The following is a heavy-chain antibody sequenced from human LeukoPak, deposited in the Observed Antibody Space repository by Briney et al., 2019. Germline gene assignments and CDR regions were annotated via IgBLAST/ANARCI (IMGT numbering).Heavy chain of an antibody. CDR3: ARRCSSSSCPFEY. CDR1: GYSFTSYW. CDR2: IDPSDSYT. D-gene: IGHD2-2*01. V-gene: IGHV5-10-1*01. J-gene: IGHJ4*02. Sequence: GESLKISCKGSGYSFTSYWISWVRQMPGKGLEWMGRIDPSDSYTNYSPSFQGHVTISADKSISTAYLQWSSLKASDTAMYYCARRCSSSSCPFEYWGQGTLVTVSS.